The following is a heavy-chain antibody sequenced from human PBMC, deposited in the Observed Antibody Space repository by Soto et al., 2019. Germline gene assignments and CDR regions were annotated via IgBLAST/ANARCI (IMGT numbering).Heavy chain of an antibody. D-gene: IGHD3-10*01. V-gene: IGHV2-26*01. CDR1: GFSLSNARMG. Sequence: QVTLKESGPVLVKPTETLTLTCTVSGFSLSNARMGVSWIRQPPGKALEWLAHIFSNDEKSYSTSLKSRLTISKDTSKSQVVLTMTNMDPVETATYYCARILVKRYYGPNEFDYWGQGTLVTVSS. CDR3: ARILVKRYYGPNEFDY. J-gene: IGHJ4*02. CDR2: IFSNDEK.